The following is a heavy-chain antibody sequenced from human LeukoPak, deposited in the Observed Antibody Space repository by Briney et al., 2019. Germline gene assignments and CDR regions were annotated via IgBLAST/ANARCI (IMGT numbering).Heavy chain of an antibody. V-gene: IGHV3-7*01. Sequence: GGSLRLSCAASGFTFSSYWMSWVRQAPGKGLEWVANIKQDGSEKYYVDSVKGRFTISRDNAKNSLYLQMNSLRAEDTAVYYCARPITFGGVIARVGYWGQGTLVTVSS. CDR3: ARPITFGGVIARVGY. D-gene: IGHD3-16*02. CDR2: IKQDGSEK. J-gene: IGHJ4*02. CDR1: GFTFSSYW.